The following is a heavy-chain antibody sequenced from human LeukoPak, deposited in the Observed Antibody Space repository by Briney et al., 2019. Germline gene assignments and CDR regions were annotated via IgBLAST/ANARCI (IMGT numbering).Heavy chain of an antibody. Sequence: SETLSLTRAVYGGSLCVYYWSCRPDPPGKGQGWIGEINHSGSNNYNPSLKSRVTISVDTSKNQFSLKLSSVTAADTAVYYCARGLFSNYGGVDYWGQGTLVTVSS. D-gene: IGHD4-11*01. CDR2: INHSGSN. V-gene: IGHV4-34*01. CDR1: GGSLCVYY. J-gene: IGHJ4*02. CDR3: ARGLFSNYGGVDY.